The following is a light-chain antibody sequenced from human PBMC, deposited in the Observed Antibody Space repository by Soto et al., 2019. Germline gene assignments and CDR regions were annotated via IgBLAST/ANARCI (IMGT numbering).Light chain of an antibody. Sequence: DIQMPQSPSSVSASVGDRVTLTCRATQDITNWLAWYQQRPGKAPKLLIYAASTLQSGVPSRFSGSGSGTEFTLTIDRLQPEDFATYYCQQANGFPLTFGGGTKVEIK. CDR3: QQANGFPLT. CDR2: AAS. J-gene: IGKJ4*01. CDR1: QDITNW. V-gene: IGKV1-12*01.